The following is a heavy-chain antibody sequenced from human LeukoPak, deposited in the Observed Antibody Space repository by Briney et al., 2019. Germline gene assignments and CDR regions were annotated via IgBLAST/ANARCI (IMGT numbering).Heavy chain of an antibody. CDR1: GFTVSSNE. D-gene: IGHD1-26*01. Sequence: GGSLRLSCAASGFTVSSNEMSWVRQAPGKGLEWVSSISGGSTYYADSRKGRFTISRDNSKNTLHLQMNSLRAEDTAVYYCAKCEMFLGSYFDYWGQGTLVTVSS. V-gene: IGHV3-38-3*01. CDR3: AKCEMFLGSYFDY. J-gene: IGHJ4*02. CDR2: ISGGST.